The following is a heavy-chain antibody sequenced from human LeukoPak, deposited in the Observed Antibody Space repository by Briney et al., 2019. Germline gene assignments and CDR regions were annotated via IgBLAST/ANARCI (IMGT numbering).Heavy chain of an antibody. J-gene: IGHJ4*02. Sequence: GASVKVSCEASGYTFTSYDINWVRQAPGQGLEWMGRIIPILGIANYAQKFQGRVTITADKSTSTAYMELSSLRSEDTAVYYCAREWWPDPCYFDYWGQGTLVTVSS. D-gene: IGHD2-15*01. CDR1: GYTFTSYD. V-gene: IGHV1-69*04. CDR2: IIPILGIA. CDR3: AREWWPDPCYFDY.